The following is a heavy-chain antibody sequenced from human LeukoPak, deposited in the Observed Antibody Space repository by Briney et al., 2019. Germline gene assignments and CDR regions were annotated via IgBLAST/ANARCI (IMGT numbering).Heavy chain of an antibody. D-gene: IGHD2-21*01. J-gene: IGHJ6*03. V-gene: IGHV1-18*01. CDR2: ISAYNGNT. CDR1: GYTFTSYG. Sequence: GASVKVSCKASGYTFTSYGISWVRQAPGQGLEWMGWISAYNGNTNYAQKLQGRVTMTTDTSTSTAYMELRSLRSDDTAVYYCAREGDPVVVIAMGYYYMDVWGKGTTVTVSS. CDR3: AREGDPVVVIAMGYYYMDV.